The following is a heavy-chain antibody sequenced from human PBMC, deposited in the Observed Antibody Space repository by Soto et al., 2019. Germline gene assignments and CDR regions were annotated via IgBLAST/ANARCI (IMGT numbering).Heavy chain of an antibody. V-gene: IGHV1-8*01. D-gene: IGHD7-27*01. J-gene: IGHJ6*02. CDR2: MNPNSGNT. CDR3: ARYGPGLGSYYYYYGMDV. Sequence: QVQLVQSGAEVKKPGASVKVSCKASGYTFTSYDINWVRQATGQGLEWMGWMNPNSGNTGYAQKFQGRVTIPRNTSISTAYMELSSLRSEDTAVYYCARYGPGLGSYYYYYGMDVWGQGTTVTVSS. CDR1: GYTFTSYD.